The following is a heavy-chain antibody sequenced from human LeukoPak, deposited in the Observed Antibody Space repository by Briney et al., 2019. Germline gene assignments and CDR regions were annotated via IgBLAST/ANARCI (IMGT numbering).Heavy chain of an antibody. V-gene: IGHV4-59*08. CDR3: ARPSWGAFDI. CDR1: GVSISSYY. CDR2: IYYSGST. D-gene: IGHD6-13*01. Sequence: SETLSLTCTVSGVSISSYYWSWIQQPPGKGLEWIGYIYYSGSTNYNPSLKSRVTISVDTSKNQFSLKLSSVTAADTAVYYCARPSWGAFDIWGQGTMVTVSS. J-gene: IGHJ3*02.